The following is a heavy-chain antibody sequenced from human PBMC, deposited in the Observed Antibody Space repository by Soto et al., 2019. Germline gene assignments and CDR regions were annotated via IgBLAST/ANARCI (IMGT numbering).Heavy chain of an antibody. Sequence: EVQLVESGGGLVKPGGSLRLSCAASGFSFSNYNMNWVRQAPGKGLEWVSYISSSSSYIYYADPVKGRCTISRDNAKNSLYLQMTSLRAEDTALYYCARSGYCSGSSCYSDYWGLGTLVTVSS. CDR1: GFSFSNYN. CDR2: ISSSSSYI. CDR3: ARSGYCSGSSCYSDY. J-gene: IGHJ4*02. D-gene: IGHD2-15*01. V-gene: IGHV3-21*02.